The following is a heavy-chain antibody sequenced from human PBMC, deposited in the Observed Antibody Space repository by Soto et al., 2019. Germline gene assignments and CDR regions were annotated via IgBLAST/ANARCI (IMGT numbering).Heavy chain of an antibody. CDR1: GFTFSSYA. D-gene: IGHD6-13*01. CDR3: ARPIAAAATAFYYYYGMDV. V-gene: IGHV3-30-3*01. J-gene: IGHJ6*02. CDR2: ISYDGSNK. Sequence: GGSLRLSCAASGFTFSSYAMHWVRQAPGKGLEWVAVISYDGSNKYYADSVKGRFTISRDNSKNTLYLQMNSLRAEDTAVYYCARPIAAAATAFYYYYGMDVWGQGTTVTVSS.